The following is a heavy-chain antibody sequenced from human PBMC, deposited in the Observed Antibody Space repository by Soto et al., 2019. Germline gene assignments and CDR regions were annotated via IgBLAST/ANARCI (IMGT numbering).Heavy chain of an antibody. J-gene: IGHJ5*02. V-gene: IGHV4-31*03. Sequence: SETLSLTCNVSGGSISSGGYYWTWIRQHPGKGLEWIGNIHHSGSTFHNPSLKSRVSISVDTSKNQFSLKLSSVTAADTAVSVCVRGVLSWGQVTLLTVSS. D-gene: IGHD3-10*01. CDR1: GGSISSGGYY. CDR2: IHHSGST. CDR3: VRGVLS.